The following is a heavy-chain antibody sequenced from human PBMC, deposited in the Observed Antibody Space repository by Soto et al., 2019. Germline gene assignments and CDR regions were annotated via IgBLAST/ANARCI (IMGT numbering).Heavy chain of an antibody. Sequence: EVQLLESGGGLVQPGGSLRLSCVASGFSFSGYAMSWVRQAPGKGLVWVSSITGTGVSIYYPDSVRGNFTISRDNSKNTQSLHLRRLSAGDEDRAYCAKATVPYTSSYGIDLWGRGALVTVSS. J-gene: IGHJ5*02. CDR2: ITGTGVSI. V-gene: IGHV3-23*01. D-gene: IGHD6-6*01. CDR3: AKATVPYTSSYGIDL. CDR1: GFSFSGYA.